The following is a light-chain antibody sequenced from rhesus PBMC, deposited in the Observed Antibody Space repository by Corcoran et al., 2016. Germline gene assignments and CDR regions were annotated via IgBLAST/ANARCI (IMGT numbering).Light chain of an antibody. CDR3: QHYYDNPLT. Sequence: DIQMTQSPFALSASVGDRVTISSRASQNIYSNLAWYQQKPGKAPKLLIYAASSLQTGFPSRFCGSGSGTDFTLTISSLQPEDSAAYYCQHYYDNPLTFGGGTKVEIK. J-gene: IGKJ4*01. V-gene: IGKV1S12*01. CDR1: QNIYSN. CDR2: AAS.